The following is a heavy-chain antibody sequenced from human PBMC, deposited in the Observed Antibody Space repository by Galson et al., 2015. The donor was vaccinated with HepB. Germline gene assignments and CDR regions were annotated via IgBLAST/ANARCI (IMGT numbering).Heavy chain of an antibody. CDR1: GFTFSSYS. D-gene: IGHD5/OR15-5a*01. CDR2: IGSSSTYI. V-gene: IGHV3-21*01. Sequence: SLRLSCAASGFTFSSYSMNWVRQAPGKGLEWVSSIGSSSTYIYYADSVEGRFTISRDNAKNSLYLQMNSLRAEDTAVYYCARGPGLDFDYWGQGTLVTVSS. CDR3: ARGPGLDFDY. J-gene: IGHJ4*02.